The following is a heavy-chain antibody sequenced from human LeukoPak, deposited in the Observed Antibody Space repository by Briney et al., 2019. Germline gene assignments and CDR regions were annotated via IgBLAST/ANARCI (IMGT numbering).Heavy chain of an antibody. CDR2: INPNSGGT. D-gene: IGHD6-19*01. J-gene: IGHJ4*02. V-gene: IGHV1-2*02. Sequence: ASVKVSCKASGYTFTGYYMHWVRQAPGQGLEWMGWINPNSGGTNYAQKFQGRVTMTEDTSTDTAYMELTSLRSEDTAVYYCATEERDSGFDYWGQGTLVTVSS. CDR3: ATEERDSGFDY. CDR1: GYTFTGYY.